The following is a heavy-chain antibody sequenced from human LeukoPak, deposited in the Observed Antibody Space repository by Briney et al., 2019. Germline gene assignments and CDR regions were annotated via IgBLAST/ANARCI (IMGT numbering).Heavy chain of an antibody. Sequence: GGSLRLSCAASGFTYSNFWMSWVRQAPGKGLERVANINQDGSEKYYVDSVKGRFTISRDNSKKSFYLQMDSLRAEDTAVYYCTRGRGISEWGQGTLVAVSS. CDR2: INQDGSEK. CDR3: TRGRGISE. V-gene: IGHV3-7*01. CDR1: GFTYSNFW. J-gene: IGHJ4*02.